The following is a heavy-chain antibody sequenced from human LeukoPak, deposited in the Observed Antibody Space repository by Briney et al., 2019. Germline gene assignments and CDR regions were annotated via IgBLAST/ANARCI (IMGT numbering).Heavy chain of an antibody. CDR1: GGSISSGGYS. CDR2: IYHSGST. V-gene: IGHV4-30-2*01. J-gene: IGHJ4*02. D-gene: IGHD3-10*01. Sequence: PSQTLSLTCAVSGGSISSGGYSWSWIRQPPGKGLEWIGYIYHSGSTYYNPSLKSRVTISVDRSKNQFSLKLSSVTAADTAVYYCARGSDVLLWFGELPAFDYWGQGTLVTVSS. CDR3: ARGSDVLLWFGELPAFDY.